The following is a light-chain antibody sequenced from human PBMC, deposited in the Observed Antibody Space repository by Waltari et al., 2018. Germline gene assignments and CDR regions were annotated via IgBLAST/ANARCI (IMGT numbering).Light chain of an antibody. CDR1: QSVSTS. Sequence: EIVMTQSPPTLSVSPGERATLSCRASQSVSTSLAWYQPIPGRAPRLLIPSASTRAPGIPARFSCSGSETEFTLTISNLQSEDFALYYWQQYNNWPPITFGQGTRLEIK. CDR3: QQYNNWPPIT. V-gene: IGKV3D-15*01. CDR2: SAS. J-gene: IGKJ5*01.